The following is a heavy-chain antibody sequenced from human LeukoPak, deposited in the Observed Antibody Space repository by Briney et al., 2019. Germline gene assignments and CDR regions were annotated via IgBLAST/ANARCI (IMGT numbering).Heavy chain of an antibody. V-gene: IGHV1-2*02. CDR3: ARDKNPTVFDY. CDR2: INPNSGDT. J-gene: IGHJ4*02. Sequence: ASVKVSCRASGYXFTGYYLHWGRQAPGQGLEWMGCINPNSGDTNYAQKFQGRVTMTRDTSLSTAYMELSSLRSDDTAVYYCARDKNPTVFDYWGQGSLVTVSS. CDR1: GYXFTGYY.